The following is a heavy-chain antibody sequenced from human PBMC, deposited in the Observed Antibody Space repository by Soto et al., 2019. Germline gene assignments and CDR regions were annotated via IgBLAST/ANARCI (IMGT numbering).Heavy chain of an antibody. CDR3: ARVMGPPVAAFDI. D-gene: IGHD2-2*01. J-gene: IGHJ3*02. CDR2: ISSSSSYT. V-gene: IGHV3-11*05. CDR1: GFTFSDYY. Sequence: QVQLVESGGGLVKPGGSLRLSRAASGFTFSDYYMSWIRQAPGKGLEWVSYISSSSSYTNYADSVKGRFTIPRDNAKNSLYLQMDSLRGEDTAVYYCARVMGPPVAAFDIWGQGTIVTVSS.